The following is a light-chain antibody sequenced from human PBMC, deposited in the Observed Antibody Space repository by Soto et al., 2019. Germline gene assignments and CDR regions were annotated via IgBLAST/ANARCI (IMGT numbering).Light chain of an antibody. CDR1: QSLLHSNGNNY. V-gene: IGKV2-28*01. J-gene: IGKJ2*01. CDR3: MQALQTPYT. CDR2: LGS. Sequence: DIVMTQSPLSLPVTPGEPAYISCRSSQSLLHSNGNNYLEWYLQKPGQSPQLLIYLGSNRASGVPDRFSGSGSGTDFIVKISRVEAEDVGVYYCMQALQTPYTFGQGTKLEIK.